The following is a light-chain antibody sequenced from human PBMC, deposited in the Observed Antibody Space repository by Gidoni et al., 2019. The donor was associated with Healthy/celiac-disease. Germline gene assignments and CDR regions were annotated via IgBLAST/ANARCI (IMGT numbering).Light chain of an antibody. CDR3: QQYYSTPQT. J-gene: IGKJ4*01. V-gene: IGKV4-1*01. Sequence: DIVMTQSPDSLAVSLGERPTINCKSSQSVLYRSNNKNYLAWYQQKPGQPPKLLIYWASTRESGVPDRFSGSGSGTDFTLTISSLQAEDVAVYYCQQYYSTPQTFGGGTKVEIK. CDR2: WAS. CDR1: QSVLYRSNNKNY.